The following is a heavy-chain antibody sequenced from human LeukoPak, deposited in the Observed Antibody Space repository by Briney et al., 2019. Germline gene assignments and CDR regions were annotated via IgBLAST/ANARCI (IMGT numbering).Heavy chain of an antibody. V-gene: IGHV3-23*01. CDR3: AKGGHYDSSGYFGPSGY. CDR1: GFTFSSYA. J-gene: IGHJ4*02. D-gene: IGHD3-22*01. Sequence: GGSLRLSCAACGFTFSSYAMGWVRQAPGKGLEWVSGIGGSGGSTYYADSVKGRFTISRDNSKNTLYLQMNSLRAEDTAVYYCAKGGHYDSSGYFGPSGYWGQGTLVTVSS. CDR2: IGGSGGST.